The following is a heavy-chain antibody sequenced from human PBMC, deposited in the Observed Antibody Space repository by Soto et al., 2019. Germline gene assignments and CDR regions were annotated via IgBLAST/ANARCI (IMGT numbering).Heavy chain of an antibody. Sequence: SGPTLVNPTQTLTLTCSFSGFSLSATGVGVGWVRQPRGKALEFLALIYWDDDQKFRPLLRNRLTVTKDTSKNEVVLTMTNMDSVDSGTYYCVHTPNYRLGGLHYWGRGTLVTVSS. J-gene: IGHJ4*02. V-gene: IGHV2-5*02. D-gene: IGHD2-15*01. CDR2: IYWDDDQ. CDR3: VHTPNYRLGGLHY. CDR1: GFSLSATGVG.